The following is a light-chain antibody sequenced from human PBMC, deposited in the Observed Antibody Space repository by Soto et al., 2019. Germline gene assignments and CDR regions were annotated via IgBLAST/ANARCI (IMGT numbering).Light chain of an antibody. CDR1: QSVSSN. V-gene: IGKV3-15*01. CDR2: GAS. J-gene: IGKJ2*01. Sequence: EIVMTQSPATLSVSPGERATLSCRASQSVSSNLAWYQQKPGQAPRLLIYGASTRATCIPARFSGSGSGTEFTLTISSLQSEDFAVYYCQQYNNWPPNTFGQGTKLEIK. CDR3: QQYNNWPPNT.